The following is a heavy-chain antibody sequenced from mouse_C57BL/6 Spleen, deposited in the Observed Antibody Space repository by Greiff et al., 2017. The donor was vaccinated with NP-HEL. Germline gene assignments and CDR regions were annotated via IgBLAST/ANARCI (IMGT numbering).Heavy chain of an antibody. J-gene: IGHJ2*01. CDR3: AREADYYGSPYFDY. CDR2: ISSGGSYT. D-gene: IGHD1-1*01. Sequence: EVHLVESGGGLVKPGGSLKLSCAASGFTFSDYGMHWVRQAPEKGLEWVAYISSGGSYTYYPDSVKGRFTISRDNAKNTLYLQMSSLKSEDTAMYYCAREADYYGSPYFDYWGQGTTLTVSS. CDR1: GFTFSDYG. V-gene: IGHV5-17*03.